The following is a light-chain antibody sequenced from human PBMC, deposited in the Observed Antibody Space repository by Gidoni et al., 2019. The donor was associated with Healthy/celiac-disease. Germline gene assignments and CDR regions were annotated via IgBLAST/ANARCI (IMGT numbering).Light chain of an antibody. J-gene: IGKJ1*01. V-gene: IGKV3-20*01. CDR1: QSVSSSY. CDR2: GAS. Sequence: EIVLTQSPGTLSLSPGERATLSCRASQSVSSSYLAWYQQKPGQAPRLLIYGASSSATGIPDRFSGSGSGTDFTLTISRLEPEDFAVYYCQQYGSSPGTFGQWTKVEIK. CDR3: QQYGSSPGT.